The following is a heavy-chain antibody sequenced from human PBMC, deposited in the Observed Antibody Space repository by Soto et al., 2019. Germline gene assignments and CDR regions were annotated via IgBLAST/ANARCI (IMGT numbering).Heavy chain of an antibody. Sequence: SVKVSCKASGGTFSSYAISWVRQAPGQGLEWMGGIIPIFGTANYAQKFQGRVTITADESTSTAYMELSSLRSEDTAVYYCARELPPRIAAAGTSRFDPWGQGTLVTVSS. CDR1: GGTFSSYA. CDR3: ARELPPRIAAAGTSRFDP. V-gene: IGHV1-69*13. J-gene: IGHJ5*02. D-gene: IGHD6-13*01. CDR2: IIPIFGTA.